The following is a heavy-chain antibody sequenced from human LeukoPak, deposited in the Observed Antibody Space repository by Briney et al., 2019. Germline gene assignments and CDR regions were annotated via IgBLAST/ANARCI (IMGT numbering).Heavy chain of an antibody. J-gene: IGHJ3*02. CDR1: GFTFSSYS. CDR2: IYSGGST. D-gene: IGHD4-23*01. CDR3: ARDGGNSGIDAFDI. V-gene: IGHV3-53*01. Sequence: GGSLRLSCAASGFTFSSYSMNWVRQAPGKGLEWVSVIYSGGSTYYADSVKGRFTISRDNSKNTLYLQMNSLRAEDTAVYYCARDGGNSGIDAFDIWGQGTMVTVSS.